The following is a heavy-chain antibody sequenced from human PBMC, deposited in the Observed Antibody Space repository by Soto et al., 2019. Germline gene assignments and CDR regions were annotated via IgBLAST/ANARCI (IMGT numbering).Heavy chain of an antibody. CDR2: IMPIFGSA. Sequence: ASVKVSCKASGGTFSRNTISWVRQAPGQGLEWMGGIMPIFGSANYAQKFQGRVTITADEYTRTVYMELSRLRSEDTAVYYCARQFDSDTSGYYYAYWGQGTLVTVSS. CDR3: ARQFDSDTSGYYYAY. D-gene: IGHD3-22*01. J-gene: IGHJ4*02. V-gene: IGHV1-69*13. CDR1: GGTFSRNT.